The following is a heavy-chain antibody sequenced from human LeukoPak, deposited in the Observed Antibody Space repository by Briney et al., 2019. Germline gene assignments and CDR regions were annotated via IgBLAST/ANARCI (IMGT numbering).Heavy chain of an antibody. Sequence: ASVKVSCKASGYTFTSYDINWVRQATGQGLEWMGWMNPNSGNTGYAQKFQGRVTMTRNTSINTAYMELSSLTSEDTAVYYCARRMNYDSSVFQHWGQGTLVTVSS. CDR3: ARRMNYDSSVFQH. V-gene: IGHV1-8*01. J-gene: IGHJ1*01. D-gene: IGHD3-22*01. CDR1: GYTFTSYD. CDR2: MNPNSGNT.